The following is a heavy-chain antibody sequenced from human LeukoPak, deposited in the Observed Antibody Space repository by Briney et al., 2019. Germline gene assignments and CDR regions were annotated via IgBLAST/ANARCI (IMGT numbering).Heavy chain of an antibody. CDR3: AREMTDGGFTMGYYYYYYYMDV. J-gene: IGHJ6*03. CDR2: ISSSSSTI. V-gene: IGHV3-48*01. Sequence: GGSLRLSCAASGFTFSSYSMNWVRQAPGKGLEWVSYISSSSSTIYYADSVKGRFTISRDNAKNSLYLQMNSLRAEDTAVYYCAREMTDGGFTMGYYYYYYYMDVWGKGTTVTVSS. D-gene: IGHD4-23*01. CDR1: GFTFSSYS.